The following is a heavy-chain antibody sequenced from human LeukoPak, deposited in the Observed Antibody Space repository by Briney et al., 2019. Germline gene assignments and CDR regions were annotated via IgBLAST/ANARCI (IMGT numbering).Heavy chain of an antibody. CDR1: GYTFNSYG. CDR2: ISVYNGQT. J-gene: IGHJ4*02. CDR3: ARDSGWELQHFYFDH. V-gene: IGHV1-18*01. D-gene: IGHD1-26*01. Sequence: GASVKVSCKASGYTFNSYGINWGRQAPGQGLEWMGWISVYNGQTNYAHKFQGRVTMTTDTSTRTVYMELRSLRSDDTAVYYCARDSGWELQHFYFDHWGQGTLVTVSA.